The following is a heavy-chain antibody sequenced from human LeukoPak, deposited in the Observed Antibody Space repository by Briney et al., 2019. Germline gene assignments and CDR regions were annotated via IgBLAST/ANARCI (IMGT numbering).Heavy chain of an antibody. D-gene: IGHD3-22*01. CDR3: ARVSKWLSLIDAFDI. J-gene: IGHJ3*02. CDR1: GGSISSYY. V-gene: IGHV4-59*01. CDR2: IYYSGST. Sequence: SETLSLTCTVSGGSISSYYWSWIRQPPGKGLEWIGYIYYSGSTNYNPSLKSRVTISVDTSKNQFSLKLSSVTAADTAVYYCARVSKWLSLIDAFDIWGQGTMVTVSS.